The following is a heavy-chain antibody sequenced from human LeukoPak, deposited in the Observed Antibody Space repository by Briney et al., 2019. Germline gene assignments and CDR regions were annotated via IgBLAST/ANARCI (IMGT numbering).Heavy chain of an antibody. V-gene: IGHV3-20*04. J-gene: IGHJ4*02. CDR2: INWNGGST. D-gene: IGHD5-12*01. CDR1: GFTFDDYG. Sequence: GSLRLSCAASGFTFDDYGMSWVRQAPGKGLEWVSGINWNGGSTGYADSVKGRFTISRDNAKNSLYLQMNSLRAEDTALYYCARGGDSGYDSGYFDYWGQGTLVTVSS. CDR3: ARGGDSGYDSGYFDY.